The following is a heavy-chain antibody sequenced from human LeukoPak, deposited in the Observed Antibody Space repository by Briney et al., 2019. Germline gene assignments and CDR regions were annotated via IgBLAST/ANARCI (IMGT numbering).Heavy chain of an antibody. CDR3: TTDPYYDSSGYAY. CDR2: IKSKTDGGTT. V-gene: IGHV3-15*01. CDR1: GFIVSSNY. J-gene: IGHJ4*02. D-gene: IGHD3-22*01. Sequence: GGSLRLSCVASGFIVSSNYMSWVRQAPGKGLEWVGRIKSKTDGGTTDYAAPVKGRFTISRDDSKNTLYLQMNSLKTEDTAVYYCTTDPYYDSSGYAYWGQGTLVTVSS.